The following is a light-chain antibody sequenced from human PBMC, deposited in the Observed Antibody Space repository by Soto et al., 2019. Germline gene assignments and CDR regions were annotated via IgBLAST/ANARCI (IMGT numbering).Light chain of an antibody. CDR3: QQYYSSPYT. CDR1: QSVLYSSNNKNY. Sequence: DIVMTQSLVSLAVSLGERATINCKSSQSVLYSSNNKNYLAWYQQKPGQPPKLLIYWASSRESGVPDRFSGSGSGTDFTLTISSLQAEDVAVYYCQQYYSSPYTFGQGTKLEIK. J-gene: IGKJ2*01. CDR2: WAS. V-gene: IGKV4-1*01.